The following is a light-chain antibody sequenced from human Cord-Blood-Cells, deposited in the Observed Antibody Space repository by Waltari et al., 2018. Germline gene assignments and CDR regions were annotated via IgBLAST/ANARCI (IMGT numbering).Light chain of an antibody. V-gene: IGKV3-20*01. CDR3: QQYSSYS. J-gene: IGKJ2*03. CDR1: QSVSSSY. CDR2: GAS. Sequence: EIVLTQSPGTLSLSPGERATLSCRASQSVSSSYLAWYQQKPGQAPRLLIYGASSRATGIPDRFSCSGSGTDFTLTISRLEPEDFAVYYCQQYSSYSFGQGTKLEIK.